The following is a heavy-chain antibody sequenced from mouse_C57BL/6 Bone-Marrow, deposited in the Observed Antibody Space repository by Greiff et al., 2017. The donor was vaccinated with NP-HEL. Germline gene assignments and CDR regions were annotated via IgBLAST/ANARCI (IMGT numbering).Heavy chain of an antibody. Sequence: VQLKESGAELVRPGSSVKMSCKTSGYTFTSYGINWVKQRPGQGLEWIGYIYIGNGYTEYNEKFKGKATLTSDTSSSTAYIQLSSLTSEDSAIYFCARGDWDGSGGYFDVWGTGTTVTVSS. D-gene: IGHD1-1*01. V-gene: IGHV1-58*01. CDR1: GYTFTSYG. CDR3: ARGDWDGSGGYFDV. CDR2: IYIGNGYT. J-gene: IGHJ1*03.